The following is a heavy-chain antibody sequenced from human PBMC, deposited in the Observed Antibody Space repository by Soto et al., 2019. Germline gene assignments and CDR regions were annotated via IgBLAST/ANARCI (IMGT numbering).Heavy chain of an antibody. CDR3: AREPVMITFGGVIVKKYYFDY. CDR1: GGSISSGDYY. CDR2: IYYSGST. D-gene: IGHD3-16*02. J-gene: IGHJ4*02. Sequence: PSETLSLTCTVSGGSISSGDYYWSWIRQPPGKGLEWIGYIYYSGSTYYNPSLKSRVTISVDTSKNQFSLKLSSVTAADTAVYYCAREPVMITFGGVIVKKYYFDYWGQGTLVTVSS. V-gene: IGHV4-30-4*01.